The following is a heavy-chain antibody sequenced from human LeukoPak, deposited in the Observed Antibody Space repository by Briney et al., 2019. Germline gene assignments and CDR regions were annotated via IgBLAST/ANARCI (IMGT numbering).Heavy chain of an antibody. CDR1: GFTFSSYS. Sequence: GGSLRLSCAASGFTFSSYSMNWVRQAPGKGLEWVSYISSSSSTIYYADSVKGRFTISRDNAKNSLYLQMNSLRAEDTAVYYCAGPILTGPNRNFDYWGQGTLVTVSS. D-gene: IGHD3-9*01. CDR2: ISSSSSTI. J-gene: IGHJ4*02. V-gene: IGHV3-48*01. CDR3: AGPILTGPNRNFDY.